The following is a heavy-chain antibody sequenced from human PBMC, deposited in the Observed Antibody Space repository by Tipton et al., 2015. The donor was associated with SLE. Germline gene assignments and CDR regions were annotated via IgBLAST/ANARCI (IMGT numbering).Heavy chain of an antibody. Sequence: TLSLTCAVYGGSFSGYYWSWIRQPPGKGLEWIGEINHSGSTNYNPSLKSRVTISVDTSKNQFSLKLSSVTAADTAVYYCARSSRHCSGGSCYLYYYYGMDVWGQGTTVTVSS. J-gene: IGHJ6*02. CDR1: GGSFSGYY. CDR2: INHSGST. CDR3: ARSSRHCSGGSCYLYYYYGMDV. D-gene: IGHD2-15*01. V-gene: IGHV4-34*01.